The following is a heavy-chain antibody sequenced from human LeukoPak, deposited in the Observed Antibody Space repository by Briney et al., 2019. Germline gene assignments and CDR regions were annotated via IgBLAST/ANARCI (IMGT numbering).Heavy chain of an antibody. Sequence: SETLSLTCAVYVGSYSGYYWICIRQPPGKGLEWIGEINHSGSTNYNPSLKSRVTISVDTPKNQFSLKLTSVTAADTAVYYCARWSSNYYDSSGRRFDPWGQGTLVTVSS. D-gene: IGHD3-22*01. CDR3: ARWSSNYYDSSGRRFDP. CDR1: VGSYSGYY. J-gene: IGHJ5*02. V-gene: IGHV4-34*01. CDR2: INHSGST.